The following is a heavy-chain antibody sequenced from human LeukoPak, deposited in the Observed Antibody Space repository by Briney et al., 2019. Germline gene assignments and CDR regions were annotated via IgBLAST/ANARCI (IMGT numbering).Heavy chain of an antibody. CDR3: ARDRSSVVPANARYYDFWRRGDWFDP. CDR1: GYTFTGYY. D-gene: IGHD3-3*01. V-gene: IGHV1-2*06. J-gene: IGHJ5*02. Sequence: VASVKASCKASGYTFTGYYMHWVRQAPGQGLEWMGRINPNSGGTNYAQTFQGRVTMTRDTSITTAYLEVSSLRSDDTAVYYCARDRSSVVPANARYYDFWRRGDWFDPWGQGTLVTVSS. CDR2: INPNSGGT.